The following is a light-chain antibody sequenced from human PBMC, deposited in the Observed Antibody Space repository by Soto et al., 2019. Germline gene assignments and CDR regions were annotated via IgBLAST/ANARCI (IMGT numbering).Light chain of an antibody. CDR1: SSNIGSNY. Sequence: QSVLTQPPSASGTPGQRVTLSCSGSSSNIGSNYVYWYQQLPGTAPKLLIYRNNQRPSGVPDRFSGSKSGTSASLAISGLRSEDEADYYCAAWDDSLSAHVVFGGGTQLTVL. V-gene: IGLV1-47*01. CDR2: RNN. J-gene: IGLJ2*01. CDR3: AAWDDSLSAHVV.